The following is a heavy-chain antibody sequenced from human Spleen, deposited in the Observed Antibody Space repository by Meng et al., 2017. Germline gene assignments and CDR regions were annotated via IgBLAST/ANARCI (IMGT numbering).Heavy chain of an antibody. J-gene: IGHJ4*02. Sequence: LSLTCAASGFTFSYYSMNWVRQAPGKGLEWVSSISRSSSYIYYAVSVKGRFTISRDNAKNSLYLQMNSLRAEDTAMYYCARDYGGDSGGYWGQGTLVTVSS. V-gene: IGHV3-21*01. D-gene: IGHD4-23*01. CDR3: ARDYGGDSGGY. CDR1: GFTFSYYS. CDR2: ISRSSSYI.